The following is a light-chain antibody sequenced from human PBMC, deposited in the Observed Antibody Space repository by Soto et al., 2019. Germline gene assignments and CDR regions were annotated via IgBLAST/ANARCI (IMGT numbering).Light chain of an antibody. CDR2: AAS. J-gene: IGKJ1*01. CDR1: QSITYY. V-gene: IGKV1-39*01. Sequence: DIQMTQSPSSLSASVGDRVTITCRASQSITYYLNWYQQKPGKAPKLLIHAASSLQSGFPSRFSGSGSGTDFALTISSLQPEDFATYYCQQSYSSPQTFGQGTKVEIK. CDR3: QQSYSSPQT.